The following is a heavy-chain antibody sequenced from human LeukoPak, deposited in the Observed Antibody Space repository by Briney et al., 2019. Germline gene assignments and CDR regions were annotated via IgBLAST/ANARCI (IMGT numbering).Heavy chain of an antibody. Sequence: PSETLSLICTVSGGSISSGSYYWDWIRPAPGKGLEWIGNIYHSGITYYNPSLKSRVTMSVDTSKNHFSLKLNSLTAADTADYYCARHHSALNWFDPWGQGTLVTVSS. CDR1: GGSISSGSYY. CDR3: ARHHSALNWFDP. V-gene: IGHV4-39*01. J-gene: IGHJ5*02. CDR2: IYHSGIT. D-gene: IGHD2-15*01.